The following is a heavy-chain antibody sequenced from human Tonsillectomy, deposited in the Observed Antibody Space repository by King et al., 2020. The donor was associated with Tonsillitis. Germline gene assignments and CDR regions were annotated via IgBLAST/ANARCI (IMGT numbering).Heavy chain of an antibody. V-gene: IGHV3-15*01. J-gene: IGHJ4*02. CDR2: INSKTDGATT. Sequence: VQLVESGGGLVKPGGSLRLSCAASGFTFSNAWMSWVRQAPGKGLEWVGRINSKTDGATTDYAAPVKGRFTISRDDSKNTLYLQMNSLKTEDTAVYYCTTDRYYDFDYWGQGTLVTVPS. CDR1: GFTFSNAW. D-gene: IGHD3-10*01. CDR3: TTDRYYDFDY.